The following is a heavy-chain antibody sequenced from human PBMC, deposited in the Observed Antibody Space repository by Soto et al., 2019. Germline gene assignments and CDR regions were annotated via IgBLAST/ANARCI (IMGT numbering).Heavy chain of an antibody. Sequence: QVQLQESGPGLVKPSDTLSLTCAVSGYSITNTNWWTWVRQPPGKGLEWIGYIYHSGRTYYNPSLKSRVTMSVDTAKSQFSLKLSSVTAVDTAVYYCARSPYDDSLDVWGRGTMVTVSS. CDR1: GYSITNTNW. CDR2: IYHSGRT. D-gene: IGHD3-22*01. J-gene: IGHJ3*01. V-gene: IGHV4-28*01. CDR3: ARSPYDDSLDV.